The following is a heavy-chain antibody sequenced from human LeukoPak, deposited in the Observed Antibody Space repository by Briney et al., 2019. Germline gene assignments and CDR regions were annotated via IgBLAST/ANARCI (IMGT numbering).Heavy chain of an antibody. Sequence: SETLSLTCTVSGGSVSSGSYYWSWIRQPPGKGLEWIGYIYYSGSNNYNPSLKSRVTISVDTSKNQFSLKLSSVTAADTAVYYCARAGENVVDAFDIWGQGTMVTVSS. D-gene: IGHD3-10*02. CDR2: IYYSGSN. CDR3: ARAGENVVDAFDI. V-gene: IGHV4-61*01. CDR1: GGSVSSGSYY. J-gene: IGHJ3*02.